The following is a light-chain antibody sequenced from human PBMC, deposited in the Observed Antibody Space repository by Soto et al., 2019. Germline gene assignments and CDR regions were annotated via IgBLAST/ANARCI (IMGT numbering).Light chain of an antibody. CDR3: CSFAGSNPFPYV. V-gene: IGLV2-23*02. Sequence: QSALTQPASVSGSPGQSITISCTGTISDVGSHNLVSWYQQHPGKAPKLIIYEVNKRPSGVSGRFSGSKSGNTASLTVSGLQADDEADYHCCSFAGSNPFPYVFGTGTKLTVL. CDR1: ISDVGSHNL. CDR2: EVN. J-gene: IGLJ1*01.